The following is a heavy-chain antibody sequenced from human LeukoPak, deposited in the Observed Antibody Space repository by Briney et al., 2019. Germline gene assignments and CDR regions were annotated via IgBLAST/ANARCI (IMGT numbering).Heavy chain of an antibody. CDR3: ARDPSIRSGSNWFDP. D-gene: IGHD3-22*01. CDR2: IYHSGST. V-gene: IGHV4-38-2*02. CDR1: GYSISSGYY. Sequence: KASETLSLTCTVSGYSISSGYYWGWIRQPPGKGLEWIGSIYHSGSTYYNPSLKSRVTISVDTSKNQFSLKLSSVTAADTAVYYCARDPSIRSGSNWFDPWGQGTLVTVSS. J-gene: IGHJ5*02.